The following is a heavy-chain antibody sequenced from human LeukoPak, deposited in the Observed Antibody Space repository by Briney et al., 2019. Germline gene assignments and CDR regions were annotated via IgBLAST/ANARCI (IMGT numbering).Heavy chain of an antibody. CDR2: IWFDGRSE. J-gene: IGHJ4*02. D-gene: IGHD3-16*01. CDR1: GFSFNTYG. Sequence: GRSLRLSCAASGFSFNTYGMHWVRQAPGKGLEWVALIWFDGRSEHYADSVRGRFTISRDTSKNILYLQMRSLRVEDTAVYFCARESGLKSEIDFWGQGTLVTVSS. V-gene: IGHV3-33*01. CDR3: ARESGLKSEIDF.